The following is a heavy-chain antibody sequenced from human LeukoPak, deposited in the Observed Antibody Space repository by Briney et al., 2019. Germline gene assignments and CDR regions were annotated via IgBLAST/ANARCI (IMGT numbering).Heavy chain of an antibody. CDR2: INHSGST. CDR1: GGSFSGYY. V-gene: IGHV4-34*01. CDR3: ARGPGGGRKMATRINWYFDL. D-gene: IGHD5-24*01. Sequence: SETLSLTCAVYGGSFSGYYWSWIRQPAGKGLEWIGEINHSGSTNYNPSLKSRVTISVDTSKNQFSLKLSSVTAADTAVYYCARGPGGGRKMATRINWYFDLWGRGTLVTVSS. J-gene: IGHJ2*01.